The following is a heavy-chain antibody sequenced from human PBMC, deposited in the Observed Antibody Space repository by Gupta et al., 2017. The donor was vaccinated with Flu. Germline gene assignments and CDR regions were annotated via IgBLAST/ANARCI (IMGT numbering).Heavy chain of an antibody. CDR2: IYHSGST. CDR3: AGSGNYNYYDY. CDR1: GGPIDSYD. J-gene: IGHJ4*02. Sequence: GGPIDSYDGTLFRQPPGKRLEWIGYIYHSGSTNDNPSLKSRIIMSVDRSKNQFSLRLSSVTAADTAVYYCAGSGNYNYYDYWGQGTLVSVSS. D-gene: IGHD4-4*01. V-gene: IGHV4-59*01.